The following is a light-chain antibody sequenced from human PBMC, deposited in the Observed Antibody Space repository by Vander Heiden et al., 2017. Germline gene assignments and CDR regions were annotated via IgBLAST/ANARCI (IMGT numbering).Light chain of an antibody. CDR2: DAS. CDR3: QRRSSWPLT. V-gene: IGKV3-11*01. CDR1: QRVRGY. J-gene: IGKJ4*01. Sequence: EIVFAQSTVTLYLSPGQRPPLSCSATQRVRGYIALYQQTPDTSPTPLIYDASNWAAGIPARFSGSGSGTDFTLTISRLEPEDFAVYYFQRRSSWPLTFGGGTKVEIK.